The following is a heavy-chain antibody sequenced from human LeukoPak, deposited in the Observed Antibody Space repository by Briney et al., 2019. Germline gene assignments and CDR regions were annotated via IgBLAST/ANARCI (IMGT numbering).Heavy chain of an antibody. D-gene: IGHD3-10*01. J-gene: IGHJ5*02. CDR2: IHHYGSNN. Sequence: GGSLRLSCAASGFTFSSYSMNWVRQAPAKGLAWVAFIHHYGSNNYYAHSVRGRFTISRDNSKNTLYLQIDSLKADDTAGYYCARDHYGLTSYPNPWGQGTLVTVSS. CDR1: GFTFSSYS. V-gene: IGHV3-30*02. CDR3: ARDHYGLTSYPNP.